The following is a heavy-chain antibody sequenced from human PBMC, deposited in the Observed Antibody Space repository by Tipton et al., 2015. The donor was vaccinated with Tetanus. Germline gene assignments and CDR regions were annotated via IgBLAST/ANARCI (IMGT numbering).Heavy chain of an antibody. CDR1: GFTFSSYA. D-gene: IGHD2-21*02. V-gene: IGHV3-23*01. Sequence: SLRLSCAASGFTFSSYAMSWVRQAPGKGLEWVSAISGSGGSTYYADSVKGRFTISRDNSKNTLYLQMNSLRAEDTAVYYCAKFYGAETYCGGDCYGLFVYWGQGTLVTVSS. CDR3: AKFYGAETYCGGDCYGLFVY. J-gene: IGHJ4*02. CDR2: ISGSGGST.